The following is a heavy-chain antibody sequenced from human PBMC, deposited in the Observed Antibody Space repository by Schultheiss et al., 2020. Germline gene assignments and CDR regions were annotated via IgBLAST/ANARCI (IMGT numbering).Heavy chain of an antibody. CDR1: GFTFSSYG. CDR3: ARDPGYYGSGTLPLYYYYGMEV. CDR2: IWYDGSNK. V-gene: IGHV3-33*08. D-gene: IGHD3-10*01. Sequence: SCSASGFTFSSYGMHWVRQAPGKGLEWVAVIWYDGSNKYYADSVKGRFTISRDNSKNTLYLQMNSLRAEDTAVYYCARDPGYYGSGTLPLYYYYGMEVWGKGTTVTVSS. J-gene: IGHJ6*04.